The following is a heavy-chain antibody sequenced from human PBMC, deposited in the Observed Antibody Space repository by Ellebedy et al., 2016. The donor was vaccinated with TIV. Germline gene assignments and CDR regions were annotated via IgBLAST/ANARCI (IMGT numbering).Heavy chain of an antibody. D-gene: IGHD2-2*01. CDR3: ARDLTQYASGAGLSDS. CDR1: GFPFRNYA. J-gene: IGHJ4*02. V-gene: IGHV3-30-3*01. CDR2: VSFDIDKK. Sequence: PGGSLRLSCEASGFPFRNYAMHWVRQSPRKGLEWVAIVSFDIDKKFYTDSVKGRFTISRDNSKNTLYLDMNSLGVDHTAVYYCARDLTQYASGAGLSDSWGQGTLVTVSS.